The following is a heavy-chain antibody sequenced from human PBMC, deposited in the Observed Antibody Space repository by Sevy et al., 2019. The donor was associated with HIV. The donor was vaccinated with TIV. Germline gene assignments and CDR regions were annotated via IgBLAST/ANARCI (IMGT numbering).Heavy chain of an antibody. D-gene: IGHD3-3*01. CDR1: GGSISSYY. Sequence: SETLSLTCTVSGGSISSYYWSWIRQPPGKGLEWIGHIYYSGSTNYNPSLKSRVTISVDTSKNQFSLKLSSVTAADTAVYYCARLSGNYDFWSGYADAFDIWGQWTMVTVSS. V-gene: IGHV4-59*01. CDR3: ARLSGNYDFWSGYADAFDI. J-gene: IGHJ3*02. CDR2: IYYSGST.